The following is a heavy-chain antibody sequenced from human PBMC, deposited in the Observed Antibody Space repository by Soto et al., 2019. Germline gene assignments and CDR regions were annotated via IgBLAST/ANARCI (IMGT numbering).Heavy chain of an antibody. CDR2: TYYRSKWYN. CDR1: GDSVSSNSAA. J-gene: IGHJ5*02. D-gene: IGHD1-7*01. Sequence: TLSLTCVISGDSVSSNSAAWSWIRQSPSRGLEWLGRTYYRSKWYNDYALSVKSRITINPDTSKNQFSLQLDSVTPVDTAVYYCARGHGITGTTTWFDPWGQGTLVTVSS. V-gene: IGHV6-1*01. CDR3: ARGHGITGTTTWFDP.